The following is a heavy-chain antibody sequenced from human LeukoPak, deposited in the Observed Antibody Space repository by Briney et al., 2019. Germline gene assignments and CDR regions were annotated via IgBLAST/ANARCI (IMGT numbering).Heavy chain of an antibody. CDR2: IYYSGST. D-gene: IGHD3-3*01. CDR1: GGSISSSSYY. V-gene: IGHV4-39*07. CDR3: ARDSGEKTYYDFWSGYYTEY. J-gene: IGHJ4*02. Sequence: SETLSLTCTVSGGSISSSSYYWGWIRQPPGKGLEWIGSIYYSGSTYYNPSLKSRVTISVDTSKNQFSLKLSSVTAADTAVYYCARDSGEKTYYDFWSGYYTEYWGQGTLVTVSS.